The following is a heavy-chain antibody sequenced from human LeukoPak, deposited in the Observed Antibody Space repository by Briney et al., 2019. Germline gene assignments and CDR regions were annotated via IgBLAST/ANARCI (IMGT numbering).Heavy chain of an antibody. Sequence: ASVKVPCKASGYVFTGYYIHWVRQAPGQGLEWMGWINPNSGGTNYAQKFQGRVTMTRDTSISTAYMELSRLRSDDTAVYYCATSRYGSGSYYPFDYWSQGTLVTVSS. D-gene: IGHD3-10*01. V-gene: IGHV1-2*02. J-gene: IGHJ4*02. CDR2: INPNSGGT. CDR1: GYVFTGYY. CDR3: ATSRYGSGSYYPFDY.